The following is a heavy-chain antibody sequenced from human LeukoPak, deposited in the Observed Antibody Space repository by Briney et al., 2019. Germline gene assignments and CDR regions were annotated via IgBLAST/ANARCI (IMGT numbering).Heavy chain of an antibody. Sequence: GGSLRLSCAASGFTFSSYSMNWVRQAPGKGLEWVSSISSSGSYIYYADSVKGRFTISRDNAKNSLFLQMNSLRAEDTAVYYCAILRGYSYGYVDYWGQGTLVTVSS. V-gene: IGHV3-21*01. D-gene: IGHD5-18*01. CDR3: AILRGYSYGYVDY. CDR1: GFTFSSYS. CDR2: ISSSGSYI. J-gene: IGHJ4*02.